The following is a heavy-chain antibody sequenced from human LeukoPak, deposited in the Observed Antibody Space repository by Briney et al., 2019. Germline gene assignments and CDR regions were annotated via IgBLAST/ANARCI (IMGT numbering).Heavy chain of an antibody. Sequence: KSGGSLRLSCAASGFTFSSYSMNWVRQAPGKGLEWVSSISSSSSYIYYADSVKGRFTISRDNAKNSLYLQMNSLRAEDTAVYYCARDPRSSRATITYWGQGTLVTVSS. D-gene: IGHD1-26*01. CDR2: ISSSSSYI. J-gene: IGHJ4*02. CDR1: GFTFSSYS. V-gene: IGHV3-21*01. CDR3: ARDPRSSRATITY.